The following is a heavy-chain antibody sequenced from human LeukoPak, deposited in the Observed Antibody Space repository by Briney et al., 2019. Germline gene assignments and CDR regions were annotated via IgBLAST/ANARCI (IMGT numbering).Heavy chain of an antibody. CDR3: ARHEYSYGWEC. CDR1: GFSPSNHW. V-gene: IGHV3-7*01. CDR2: INDDVSEQ. J-gene: IGHJ4*02. Sequence: GGSLRLSCAASGFSPSNHWMAWGRHATGKGLEWVADINDDVSEQYYADSVKGRFTISRENAKNSLYLHMNILIADDTAGFSCARHEYSYGWECWGQGTLVSVSS. D-gene: IGHD5-18*01.